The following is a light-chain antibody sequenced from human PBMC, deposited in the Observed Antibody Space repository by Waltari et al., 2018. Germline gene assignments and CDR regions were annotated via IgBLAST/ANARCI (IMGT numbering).Light chain of an antibody. Sequence: QSALTQPASVSGSPGQSITIPCTGTSSDVGCYNYVSWYQQHPGKAPKLMIYDVSNRPSGVSNRFSGSKSGNTASLTISGLQAEDEADYYCSSYTSSSHVVFGGGTKLTVL. CDR3: SSYTSSSHVV. J-gene: IGLJ2*01. CDR1: SSDVGCYNY. V-gene: IGLV2-14*01. CDR2: DVS.